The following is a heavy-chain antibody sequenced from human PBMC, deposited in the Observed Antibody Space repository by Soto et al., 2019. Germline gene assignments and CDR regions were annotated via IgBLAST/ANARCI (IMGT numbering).Heavy chain of an antibody. CDR1: GFTFSTYG. Sequence: QVQLVESGGGVVQAGGSLGLSCTASGFTFSTYGMHWVRQAPGKGPEWVAVMSHDGSHKAFLDSVKGRFSISRDNSKNTLYLQMNSLRLDDKAVYYCARLPRGGWDHYYYGMDVWGQGTTVIVSS. V-gene: IGHV3-30*03. J-gene: IGHJ6*02. CDR2: MSHDGSHK. D-gene: IGHD6-19*01. CDR3: ARLPRGGWDHYYYGMDV.